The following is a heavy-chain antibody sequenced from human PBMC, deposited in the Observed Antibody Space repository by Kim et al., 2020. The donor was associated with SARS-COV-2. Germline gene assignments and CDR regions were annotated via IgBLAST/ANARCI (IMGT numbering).Heavy chain of an antibody. Sequence: YNEYAVSVKSRITSNPDTSKNQFSLQLNSVTPEDTAVYYCARVQQWAPDYWGQGTLVTVSS. CDR3: ARVQQWAPDY. J-gene: IGHJ4*02. D-gene: IGHD6-19*01. V-gene: IGHV6-1*01. CDR2: YN.